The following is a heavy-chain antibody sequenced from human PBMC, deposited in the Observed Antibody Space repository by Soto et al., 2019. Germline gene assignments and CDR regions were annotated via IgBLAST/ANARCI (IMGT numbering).Heavy chain of an antibody. CDR1: EFTFSSYA. CDR3: ARPIPRWSYHYGMDV. J-gene: IGHJ6*02. CDR2: ISFDGTKE. D-gene: IGHD3-3*01. V-gene: IGHV3-30*03. Sequence: GGSLRLSCEASEFTFSSYAMHWVRQAPGRGLEWVALISFDGTKEYYADSVKGRFIISRDNSKSMVYLQMDSLRPDDTAIDYGARPIPRWSYHYGMDVWGQGTTVTVS.